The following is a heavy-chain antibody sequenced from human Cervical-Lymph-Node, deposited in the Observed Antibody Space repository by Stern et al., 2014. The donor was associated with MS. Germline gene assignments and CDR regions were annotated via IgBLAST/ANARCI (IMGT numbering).Heavy chain of an antibody. CDR1: GGTFINHA. V-gene: IGHV1-69*01. J-gene: IGHJ6*02. CDR2: FIPIFGTT. Sequence: VQLVESGAEVKKPGSSVKVSCKASGGTFINHAISSVRQAPGQGLEWMGWFIPIFGTTHYAQKFQGRVTITADESATTAYMELTSLRSQDTAVYYCARDNDDNGMDVWGQGTTVIVSS. CDR3: ARDNDDNGMDV. D-gene: IGHD2-8*01.